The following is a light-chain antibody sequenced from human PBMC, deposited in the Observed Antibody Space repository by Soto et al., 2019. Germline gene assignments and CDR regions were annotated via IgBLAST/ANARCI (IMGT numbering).Light chain of an antibody. CDR3: QQSYSTHT. CDR1: QSISSY. J-gene: IGKJ2*01. V-gene: IGKV1-39*01. Sequence: DIQITQSPSSLSASVGDRVTITCQSSQSISSYLNWYQQKPGKAPKLLIYAASSLQSGVPSRFSGSGSGTDFTLTISSLQPEDFATYYCQQSYSTHTFGQGTKVDIK. CDR2: AAS.